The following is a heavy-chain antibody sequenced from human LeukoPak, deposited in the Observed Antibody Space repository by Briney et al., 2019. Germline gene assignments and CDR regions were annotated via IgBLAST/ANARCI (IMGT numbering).Heavy chain of an antibody. D-gene: IGHD3-22*01. CDR3: ARRSRQRITMIVRKELRSYYFDY. CDR2: IYYSGST. J-gene: IGHJ4*02. CDR1: GGSISSSSYY. Sequence: SETLSLTCTVSGGSISSSSYYWGWIRQPPGKGLEWIGSIYYSGSTYYNPSLKSRVTISVDTSKNQFSLKLSSVTAADTAVYYCARRSRQRITMIVRKELRSYYFDYWGQGTLVTVSS. V-gene: IGHV4-39*07.